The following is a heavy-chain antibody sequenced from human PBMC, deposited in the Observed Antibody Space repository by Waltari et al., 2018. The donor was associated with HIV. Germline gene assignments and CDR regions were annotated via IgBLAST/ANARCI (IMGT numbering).Heavy chain of an antibody. CDR3: ARVVYWYFDL. CDR2: VYDRVST. CDR1: GDSINSGSYY. V-gene: IGHV4-31*03. J-gene: IGHJ2*01. Sequence: QVQLQESGPGLVKPSQTLSLTCTVSGDSINSGSYYWAWIRQHPEKGLEWIAFVYDRVSTFSNPSFKSRATVSVDTSKNQFSLKLTSMTAADTAVYYCARVVYWYFDLWGRGTLVTVSS.